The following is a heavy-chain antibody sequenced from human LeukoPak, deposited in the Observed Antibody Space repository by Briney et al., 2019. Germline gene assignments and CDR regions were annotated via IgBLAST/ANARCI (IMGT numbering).Heavy chain of an antibody. D-gene: IGHD6-19*01. V-gene: IGHV1-3*01. CDR2: INAGNGNT. J-gene: IGHJ6*03. CDR1: GYTFTSYA. Sequence: ASVKVSCKASGYTFTSYAMHWVRQAPGQRLEWMGWINAGNGNTKYSQKFQGRVTITRDTSASTAYMELSSLRSEDTAVYYCARGSRRGWHYYYYMDVWGKGTTVTVSS. CDR3: ARGSRRGWHYYYYMDV.